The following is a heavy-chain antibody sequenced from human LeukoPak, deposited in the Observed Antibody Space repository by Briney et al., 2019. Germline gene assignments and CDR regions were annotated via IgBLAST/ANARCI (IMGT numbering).Heavy chain of an antibody. CDR1: GFSFTTYW. V-gene: IGHV3-21*01. D-gene: IGHD4-23*01. Sequence: GGSLRLSCAASGFSFTTYWMGWVRQAPGKGLEWVSSISSSSSYIYYADSVKGRFTISRDNAKNSLYLQMNSLRAEDTAVYYCARGAPRWQWGQGTLVTVSS. CDR2: ISSSSSYI. CDR3: ARGAPRWQ. J-gene: IGHJ4*02.